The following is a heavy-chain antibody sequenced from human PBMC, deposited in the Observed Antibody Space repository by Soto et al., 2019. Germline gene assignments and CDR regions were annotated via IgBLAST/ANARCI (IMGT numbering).Heavy chain of an antibody. CDR3: ARDLSLSDCSSTSCYTPERFYYYYGMDV. CDR2: INAGNGNT. Sequence: ASVKVSCKASGYTFTSYAMHWVRQAPGQRLEWMGWINAGNGNTKYSQKFQGRVTITRDTSASTAYMELSSLRSEDTAVYYCARDLSLSDCSSTSCYTPERFYYYYGMDVWGQGTTVTV. D-gene: IGHD2-2*02. V-gene: IGHV1-3*01. J-gene: IGHJ6*02. CDR1: GYTFTSYA.